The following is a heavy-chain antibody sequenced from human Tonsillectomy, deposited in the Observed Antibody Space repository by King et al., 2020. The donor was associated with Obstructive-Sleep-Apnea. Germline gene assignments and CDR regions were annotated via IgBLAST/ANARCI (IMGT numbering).Heavy chain of an antibody. V-gene: IGHV3-11*01. Sequence: VQLVESGGGLVKPGGSLRLSCAASGFTFSDYYMSWIRQAPGKGLEWVSYISSSGSTIYYADSGKGRFTISRDNAKNSLYLQMNSLRAEDTAVYYCARERWFGELPFRYFDLWGRGTLVTVSS. D-gene: IGHD3-10*01. CDR1: GFTFSDYY. CDR3: ARERWFGELPFRYFDL. J-gene: IGHJ2*01. CDR2: ISSSGSTI.